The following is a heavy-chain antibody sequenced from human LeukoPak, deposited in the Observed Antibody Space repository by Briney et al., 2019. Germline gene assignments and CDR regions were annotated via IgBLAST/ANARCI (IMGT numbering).Heavy chain of an antibody. V-gene: IGHV3-30*04. Sequence: GRSLRLSCAASGFTVSSYAMHWVRQAPGKGLEWVAVISYDGSNKYYADSVKGRFTISRDNSKNTLYLQMNSLRAEDTAVYYCARVGIAVAGSFDYWGQGTLVTVSS. CDR2: ISYDGSNK. CDR1: GFTVSSYA. D-gene: IGHD6-19*01. CDR3: ARVGIAVAGSFDY. J-gene: IGHJ4*02.